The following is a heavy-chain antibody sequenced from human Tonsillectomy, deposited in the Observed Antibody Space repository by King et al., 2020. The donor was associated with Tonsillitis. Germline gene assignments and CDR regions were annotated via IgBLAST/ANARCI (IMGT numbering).Heavy chain of an antibody. Sequence: QLQESGPGLVKPSETLSLTCTVSGGSISSSSYYWGWIRQPPGKGLEWIGSIYYRGSTYYNPSLKSRVTISVDTSRNQFSLKLSSVTAADTAVYYCAIPGRYYYDSRGYSEDAFDIWGQGTMVTVSS. J-gene: IGHJ3*02. CDR2: IYYRGST. CDR1: GGSISSSSYY. D-gene: IGHD3-22*01. V-gene: IGHV4-39*01. CDR3: AIPGRYYYDSRGYSEDAFDI.